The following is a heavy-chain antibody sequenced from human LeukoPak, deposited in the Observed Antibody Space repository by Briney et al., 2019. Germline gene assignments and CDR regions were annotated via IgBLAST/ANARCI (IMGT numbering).Heavy chain of an antibody. V-gene: IGHV3-23*01. Sequence: GGSLRLSCAASGFTFNIYAMSWVRQPTGKGPEWVSSTTSSGGATYYADSVKGRFTISRDNSRNTLYLQMNSLRAEDTAVYFCVKDRPNYYDSTGHYYRRDGDCWGQETLVTVSS. CDR3: VKDRPNYYDSTGHYYRRDGDC. CDR1: GFTFNIYA. J-gene: IGHJ4*02. D-gene: IGHD3-22*01. CDR2: TTSSGGAT.